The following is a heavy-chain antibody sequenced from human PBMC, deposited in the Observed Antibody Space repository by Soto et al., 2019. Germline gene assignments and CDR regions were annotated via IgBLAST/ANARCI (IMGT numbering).Heavy chain of an antibody. D-gene: IGHD2-15*01. CDR3: AREVLRPGGYYYYYGMDV. J-gene: IGHJ6*02. CDR1: GYTFTGYY. CDR2: INPNSGGT. V-gene: IGHV1-2*04. Sequence: ASVKVSCKASGYTFTGYYMHWVRQAPGQGLEWMGWINPNSGGTNYAQKFQGWVTMTRDTSISTAYMELSRLRSDDTAVYYCAREVLRPGGYYYYYGMDVWGQGTTVTVSS.